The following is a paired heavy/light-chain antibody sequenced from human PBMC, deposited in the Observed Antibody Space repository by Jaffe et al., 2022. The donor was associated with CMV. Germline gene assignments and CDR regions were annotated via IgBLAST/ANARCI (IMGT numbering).Light chain of an antibody. CDR1: QSLLHRSGHNF. Sequence: DIVMTQSPLSLPVTPGEPASISCRSSQSLLHRSGHNFLEWYLQKPGKSPQLLILLGSNRAAGVPDRFSGSGSGTDFTLEISRVEAEDVGVYYCMQGLQSFRTFGQGTKLEIK. J-gene: IGKJ2*01. CDR2: LGS. V-gene: IGKV2-28*01. CDR3: MQGLQSFRT.
Heavy chain of an antibody. D-gene: IGHD3-10*01. V-gene: IGHV4-59*08. CDR2: IHYTGST. J-gene: IGHJ4*02. Sequence: QVQLQESGPGLVKPSETLSLTCTVSGGSVSGYYWSWIRQPPGKGLEWIAYIHYTGSTNYNPSLKSRVTISIDTSKNQFSLKLNSVTAADTAVYYCARHENHRSGTYPLDCWGQGTLVTVSS. CDR1: GGSVSGYY. CDR3: ARHENHRSGTYPLDC.